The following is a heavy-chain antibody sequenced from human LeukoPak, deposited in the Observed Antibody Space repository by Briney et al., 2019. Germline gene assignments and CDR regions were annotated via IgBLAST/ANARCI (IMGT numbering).Heavy chain of an antibody. CDR2: IWYDGSNK. J-gene: IGHJ6*02. V-gene: IGHV3-33*01. D-gene: IGHD5-12*01. CDR1: GFTFSSYG. CDR3: ARDKDIVATIWGHYYYYSMDV. Sequence: GGSLRLSCAASGFTFSSYGMHWVRQAPGKGLEWVAVIWYDGSNKYYADSVKGRFTISGDNSKNTLYLQMNSLRAEDTAVYYCARDKDIVATIWGHYYYYSMDVWGQGTTVTVSS.